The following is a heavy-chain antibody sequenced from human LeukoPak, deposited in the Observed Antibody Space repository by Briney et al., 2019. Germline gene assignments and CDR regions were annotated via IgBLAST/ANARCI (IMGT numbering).Heavy chain of an antibody. V-gene: IGHV3-7*01. CDR1: GFTFSSFW. Sequence: PGGSLRPSCAASGFTFSSFWMSWVRQAPGKGLEWVADIKQDGGGKYYVDSVKGRFTISRDNAKNSLYLQMNSLRAEDTAVYYCARDRAYAYGGIDSWGQGTLVTVSS. J-gene: IGHJ4*02. CDR3: ARDRAYAYGGIDS. D-gene: IGHD4-23*01. CDR2: IKQDGGGK.